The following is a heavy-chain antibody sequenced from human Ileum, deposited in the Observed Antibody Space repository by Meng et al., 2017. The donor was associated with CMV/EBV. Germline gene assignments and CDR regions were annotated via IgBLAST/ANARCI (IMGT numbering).Heavy chain of an antibody. CDR2: INQGGGKT. D-gene: IGHD2-15*01. Sequence: GESLKISCAASGFTLSSYSMNWVRQAPGKGLEWVATINQGGGKTYYIDSVRGRFTISRDNSKNSLYLQMNSLRAEDTAVYYCARGDMQSSRAGVDVWGQGTPVIVSS. J-gene: IGHJ6*02. CDR1: GFTLSSYS. CDR3: ARGDMQSSRAGVDV. V-gene: IGHV3-7*01.